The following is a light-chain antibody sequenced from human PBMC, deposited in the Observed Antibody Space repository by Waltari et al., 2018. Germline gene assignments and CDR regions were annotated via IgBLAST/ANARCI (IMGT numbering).Light chain of an antibody. J-gene: IGLJ3*02. Sequence: QSALTQPAPVSASPGQSITISRTWTPSDPGSYDLVSWYQQFPGKAPKLIIYDGNKRPSRVSNRFSGFQSGNTATLTISGLQAEDEADYYCCSDEGDNTWVFGGGTKVTVL. CDR3: CSDEGDNTWV. CDR2: DGN. V-gene: IGLV2-23*01. CDR1: PSDPGSYDL.